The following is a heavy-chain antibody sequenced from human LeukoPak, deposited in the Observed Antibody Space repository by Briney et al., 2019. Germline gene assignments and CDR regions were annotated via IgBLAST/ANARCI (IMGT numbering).Heavy chain of an antibody. J-gene: IGHJ5*02. Sequence: GASVRVFCKASGYSFTSYDIHWVRQAPGLGLEGMGWMSPDSGKTGYAQPFQGRVTMTRNTSISTAYMELRSLTSEDTAVYFCARWGGDYLSGDPWGQGTLVTVSS. CDR3: ARWGGDYLSGDP. CDR2: MSPDSGKT. CDR1: GYSFTSYD. D-gene: IGHD2-21*02. V-gene: IGHV1-8*01.